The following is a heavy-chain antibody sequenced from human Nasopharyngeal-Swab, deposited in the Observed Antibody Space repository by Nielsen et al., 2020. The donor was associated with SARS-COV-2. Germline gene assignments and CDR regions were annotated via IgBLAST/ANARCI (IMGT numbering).Heavy chain of an antibody. D-gene: IGHD1-26*01. CDR3: ARSGTVGAPGFDY. CDR1: GYTFTNYA. CDR2: INAGTGNR. V-gene: IGHV1-3*01. J-gene: IGHJ4*02. Sequence: ASVKVSCKASGYTFTNYAIHWVRHAPGQRLEWMGWINAGTGNREYSQRFQGRVPISPDTSASTAYMELNSLRSEDTAVYYCARSGTVGAPGFDYWGQGTLVTVSS.